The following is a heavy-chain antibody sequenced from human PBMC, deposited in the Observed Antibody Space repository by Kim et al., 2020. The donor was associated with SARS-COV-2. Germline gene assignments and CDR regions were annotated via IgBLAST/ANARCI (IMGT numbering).Heavy chain of an antibody. CDR3: ARDLGYSYGMDV. V-gene: IGHV6-1*01. J-gene: IGHJ6*02. D-gene: IGHD7-27*01. Sequence: DYAVAVKSRITITADTSKNQFSLQLNSVTPEDTAVYYCARDLGYSYGMDVWGQGTTVTVSS.